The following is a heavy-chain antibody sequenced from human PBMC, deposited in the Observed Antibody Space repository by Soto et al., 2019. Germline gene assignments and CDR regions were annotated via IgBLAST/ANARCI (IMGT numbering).Heavy chain of an antibody. CDR1: GGSFSGYY. D-gene: IGHD3-10*01. V-gene: IGHV4-34*01. CDR3: ARATYYYGSGSPPGYYYYMDV. CDR2: INHSGST. Sequence: PSETLSLTCAGYGGSFSGYYWSWIRQPPGKGLEWVGEINHSGSTNYNPSLKSRVTISVDTSKNQFSLKLSSVTAADTAVYYCARATYYYGSGSPPGYYYYMDVWGKGTTVTVSS. J-gene: IGHJ6*03.